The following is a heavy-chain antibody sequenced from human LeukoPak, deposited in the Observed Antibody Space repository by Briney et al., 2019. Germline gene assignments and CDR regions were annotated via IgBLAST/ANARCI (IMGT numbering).Heavy chain of an antibody. CDR2: MYYSGST. J-gene: IGHJ3*02. CDR3: AREREGSTMTTRRPFDI. D-gene: IGHD4-17*01. V-gene: IGHV4-59*11. Sequence: SETLSLTCTVPDGSINNHYWSWIRQPPGKGLEWIGYMYYSGSTKYKPSLKSRVIISVDTSKNQFSLKLSSVTAADTAVYYCAREREGSTMTTRRPFDIWGQGTMVTVSS. CDR1: DGSINNHY.